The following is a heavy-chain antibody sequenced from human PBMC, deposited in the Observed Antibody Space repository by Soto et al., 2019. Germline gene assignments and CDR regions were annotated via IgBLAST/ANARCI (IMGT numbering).Heavy chain of an antibody. V-gene: IGHV4-30-4*01. Sequence: QVQLQESGPGLVKPSQTLSLTCTVSVGSISSCDYYWSWIRQPPGKGLEWIGYIYYSGSTYYNPSLKSRVTISVDPSKNQFSLKLSSVTAADTAVYYCARGREDSSGYDAEYFQHWGQGTLVTVSS. J-gene: IGHJ1*01. CDR2: IYYSGST. CDR1: VGSISSCDYY. D-gene: IGHD3-22*01. CDR3: ARGREDSSGYDAEYFQH.